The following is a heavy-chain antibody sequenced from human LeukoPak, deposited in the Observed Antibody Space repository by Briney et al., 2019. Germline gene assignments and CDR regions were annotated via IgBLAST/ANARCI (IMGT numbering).Heavy chain of an antibody. CDR1: GGSISSSSYS. J-gene: IGHJ6*02. V-gene: IGHV4-39*01. CDR3: ARHGAVVPAAQYYYYGMDV. Sequence: SETLSLTCTVSGGSISSSSYSWGWIRQPPGEGLEWIGSIYYSGTTNYNPSLKSRVTISVDTSKNQFSPKLSSVTAADTAVYYCARHGAVVPAAQYYYYGMDVWGQGTTVTVSS. CDR2: IYYSGTT. D-gene: IGHD2-2*01.